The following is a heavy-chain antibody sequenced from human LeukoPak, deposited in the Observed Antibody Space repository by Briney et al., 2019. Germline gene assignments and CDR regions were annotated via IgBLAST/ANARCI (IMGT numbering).Heavy chain of an antibody. CDR1: GYTFTSYY. V-gene: IGHV1-69*05. D-gene: IGHD3-3*01. J-gene: IGHJ4*02. Sequence: ASVKVSCKASGYTFTSYYMHWVRQAPGQGLEWMGGIIPIFGTANYAQKFQGRVTITTDESTSTAYMELSSLRSEDTAVYYCARGPYYDFWSGSLGRYYFDYWGQGTLVTVSS. CDR3: ARGPYYDFWSGSLGRYYFDY. CDR2: IIPIFGTA.